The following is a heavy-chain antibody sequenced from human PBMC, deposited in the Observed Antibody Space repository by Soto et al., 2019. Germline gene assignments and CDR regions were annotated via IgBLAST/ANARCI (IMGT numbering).Heavy chain of an antibody. CDR1: GGSISSSSYY. J-gene: IGHJ4*02. Sequence: SETLSLTCTVSGGSISSSSYYWGWIRQPPGKGLEWIGSIYYSGSTYYNPSLKSRVTISVDTSKNQFSLKLSSVTAADTAVYYCARLSSSWTTLVGWGQGTLVTVSS. D-gene: IGHD6-13*01. V-gene: IGHV4-39*01. CDR2: IYYSGST. CDR3: ARLSSSWTTLVG.